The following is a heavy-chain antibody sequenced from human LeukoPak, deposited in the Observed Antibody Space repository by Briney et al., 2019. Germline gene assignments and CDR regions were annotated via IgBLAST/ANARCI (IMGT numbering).Heavy chain of an antibody. Sequence: GGSLRLSCAASGFTFSSYWMSWVRPAPGKGLEWVANIKQDGSEKYYVDSVKGRFTISRDNAKNSLYLQMNSLRAEDTAVYYCAGGLAVAANWFDPWGQGTLVTVSS. J-gene: IGHJ5*02. V-gene: IGHV3-7*05. CDR3: AGGLAVAANWFDP. CDR2: IKQDGSEK. D-gene: IGHD6-19*01. CDR1: GFTFSSYW.